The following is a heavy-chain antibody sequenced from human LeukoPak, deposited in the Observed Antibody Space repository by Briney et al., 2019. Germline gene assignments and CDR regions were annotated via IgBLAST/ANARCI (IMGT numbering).Heavy chain of an antibody. CDR1: ESTFSTYS. Sequence: GGSLRLSCAASESTFSTYSMSWVRQAPGKGLEWVSVFYSGGDTYYADSVKGRFTISRDISKNALYLQMNSLRAEDTAVYYCARGVTIFGVIIYGFDIWGQGTMVTVSS. J-gene: IGHJ3*02. CDR3: ARGVTIFGVIIYGFDI. D-gene: IGHD3-3*01. V-gene: IGHV3-53*01. CDR2: FYSGGDT.